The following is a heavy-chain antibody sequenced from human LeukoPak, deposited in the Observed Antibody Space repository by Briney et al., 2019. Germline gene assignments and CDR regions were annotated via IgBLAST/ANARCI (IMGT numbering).Heavy chain of an antibody. Sequence: SETLSLTCTVSGGSISSYYWSWIRQPAGKGLEWIGRIYTSGSTNYNPSLKSRVTMSVDTSKNQFSLKLSSVTAADTAVYYCARTFSSGWTNWFDPWGQGTLVTVSS. D-gene: IGHD6-19*01. CDR2: IYTSGST. J-gene: IGHJ5*02. CDR1: GGSISSYY. V-gene: IGHV4-4*07. CDR3: ARTFSSGWTNWFDP.